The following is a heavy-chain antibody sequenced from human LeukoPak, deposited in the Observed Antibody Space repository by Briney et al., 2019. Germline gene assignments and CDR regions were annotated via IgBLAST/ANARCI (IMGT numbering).Heavy chain of an antibody. J-gene: IGHJ4*02. Sequence: GGSLRLSCAASGFTFGSYAMHWVRQAPGKGLEWVAVISYDGSNKYYADSVKGRFTISRDNSKNTLYLQMNSLRAEDTAVYYCVCFSLVRRNLDYWGQGTLVTVSS. CDR3: VCFSLVRRNLDY. V-gene: IGHV3-30*04. CDR1: GFTFGSYA. CDR2: ISYDGSNK. D-gene: IGHD3-16*01.